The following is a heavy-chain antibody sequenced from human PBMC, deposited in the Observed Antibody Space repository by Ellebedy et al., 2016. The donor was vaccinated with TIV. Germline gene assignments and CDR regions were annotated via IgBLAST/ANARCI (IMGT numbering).Heavy chain of an antibody. J-gene: IGHJ4*02. V-gene: IGHV4-4*02. CDR2: IYLTGST. D-gene: IGHD6-6*01. Sequence: SETLSLXXSVSGASITVDHWLSWVRQPPGKGLEWIGEIYLTGSTNYNPSLKSRVTMSVDKSKTQFSLKLTSVTAADTAVYYCARAIIAPRPYYFDSWGQGALVTVSS. CDR3: ARAIIAPRPYYFDS. CDR1: GASITVDHW.